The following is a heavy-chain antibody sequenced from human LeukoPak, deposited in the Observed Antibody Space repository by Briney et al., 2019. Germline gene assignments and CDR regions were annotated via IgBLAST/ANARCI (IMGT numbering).Heavy chain of an antibody. CDR1: GGSISSYY. CDR2: IYYSGST. Sequence: SETLSLTCTVSGGSISSYYWSWIRQPPWKGLEWIGYIYYSGSTNYNPSLKSRVTISVDTSKNQFSLKLSSVTAADTAVYYCARERGGSGSYDAFDIWGQGTMVTVSS. V-gene: IGHV4-59*01. J-gene: IGHJ3*02. CDR3: ARERGGSGSYDAFDI. D-gene: IGHD3-10*01.